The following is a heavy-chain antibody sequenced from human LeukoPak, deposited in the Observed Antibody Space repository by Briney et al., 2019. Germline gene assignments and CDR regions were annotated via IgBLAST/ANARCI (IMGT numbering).Heavy chain of an antibody. Sequence: ASVKVSCKASGGTFSSYAISWVRQAPGQGLEWMGGIIPIFGTANYARKFQGRVTITADKSTSTAYMELSSLRSEDTAVYYCASGTTVNWFDPWGQGTLVTVSS. CDR3: ASGTTVNWFDP. J-gene: IGHJ5*02. D-gene: IGHD1-1*01. V-gene: IGHV1-69*06. CDR1: GGTFSSYA. CDR2: IIPIFGTA.